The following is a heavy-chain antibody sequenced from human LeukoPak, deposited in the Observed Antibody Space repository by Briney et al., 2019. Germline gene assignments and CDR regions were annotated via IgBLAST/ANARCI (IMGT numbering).Heavy chain of an antibody. D-gene: IGHD3-22*01. V-gene: IGHV3-53*01. Sequence: GGSLRLSCAASGFTVSSNYMSCVRQAPGKGLEWVSVIYSGGSTYYADSVKGRFTISRDNSKNTLYLQMNSLRAEDTAVYYCARDIAYDSSGYYSPHFDYWGQGTLVTVSS. CDR2: IYSGGST. J-gene: IGHJ4*02. CDR3: ARDIAYDSSGYYSPHFDY. CDR1: GFTVSSNY.